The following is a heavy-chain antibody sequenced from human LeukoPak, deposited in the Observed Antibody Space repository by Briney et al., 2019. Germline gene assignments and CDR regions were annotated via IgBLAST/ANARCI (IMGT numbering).Heavy chain of an antibody. CDR3: ARSEDYVWGSYPFDY. J-gene: IGHJ4*02. Sequence: GTSLRLSCSASGFIFNTYAMRWVRQAPGKGLEWVALISYDGSNKFYADSVKGRFSISRDNSKNTLYLQMNSLRAEDTAVYYCARSEDYVWGSYPFDYWGQGTLVTVSS. D-gene: IGHD3-16*02. CDR2: ISYDGSNK. CDR1: GFIFNTYA. V-gene: IGHV3-30-3*01.